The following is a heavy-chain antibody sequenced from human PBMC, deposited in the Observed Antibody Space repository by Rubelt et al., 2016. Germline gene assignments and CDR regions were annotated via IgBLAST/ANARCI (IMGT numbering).Heavy chain of an antibody. CDR1: GGSFSGYY. D-gene: IGHD3-22*01. CDR2: ISGFGTTI. CDR3: ARASSGYDFDY. Sequence: QVQLQQWGAGLLKPSETLSLTCAVYGGSFSGYYWSWIRQPPGKGLEWISYISGFGTTIYYADSVKGRFTISRDNAKNSLYLQMNSLRAEDTAVYYCARASSGYDFDYWGQGMLVTVSS. V-gene: IGHV3-11*01. J-gene: IGHJ4*02.